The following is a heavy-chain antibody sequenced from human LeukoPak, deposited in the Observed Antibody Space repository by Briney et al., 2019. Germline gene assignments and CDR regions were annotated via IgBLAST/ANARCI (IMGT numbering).Heavy chain of an antibody. CDR1: GFTFSSYS. CDR2: ISSSSSYI. D-gene: IGHD3-22*01. J-gene: IGHJ3*02. V-gene: IGHV3-21*01. CDR3: ARDTGDSSGPDAFDI. Sequence: PGGSLRFSCAASGFTFSSYSMNWVRQAPGKGLEWVSSISSSSSYIYYADSVKGRFTISRDNAKNSLYLQMNSLRAEDTAVYYCARDTGDSSGPDAFDIWGQGTMVTVSS.